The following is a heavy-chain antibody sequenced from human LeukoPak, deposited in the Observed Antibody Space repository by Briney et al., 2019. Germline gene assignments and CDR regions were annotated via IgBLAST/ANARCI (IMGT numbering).Heavy chain of an antibody. CDR1: GGSISSSSYY. J-gene: IGHJ4*02. CDR3: ARHVDIGSGWLSPPQDY. CDR2: IYYSGST. D-gene: IGHD6-19*01. Sequence: SETLSLTCTVSGGSISSSSYYWGWIRQPPGKGLEWIGSIYYSGSTYYNPSLKSRVTISVDTSKNQFSLKLSSVTAADTAVYYCARHVDIGSGWLSPPQDYWGQGTLVTVSS. V-gene: IGHV4-39*01.